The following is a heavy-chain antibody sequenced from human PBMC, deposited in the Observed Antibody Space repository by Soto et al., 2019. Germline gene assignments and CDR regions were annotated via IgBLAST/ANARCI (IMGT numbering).Heavy chain of an antibody. CDR1: GGSVNSYY. CDR2: IFYSGST. D-gene: IGHD2-21*02. J-gene: IGHJ4*02. CDR3: ARVFPSYCGGDCSYFDS. Sequence: SETLSLTCTVSGGSVNSYYWSWTRQPPGKGLEWIGYIFYSGSTESNPSLKSRVTMSVDMSKNQFSLRLTSVTAADTAVYYCARVFPSYCGGDCSYFDSWGQGTLVTVSS. V-gene: IGHV4-59*02.